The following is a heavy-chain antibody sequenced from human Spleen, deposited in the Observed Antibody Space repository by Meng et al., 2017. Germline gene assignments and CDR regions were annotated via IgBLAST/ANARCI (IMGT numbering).Heavy chain of an antibody. CDR1: GFSFSSYA. J-gene: IGHJ3*02. CDR2: ISGSGGST. CDR3: AKIGIAAAGNAFDI. D-gene: IGHD6-13*01. Sequence: GESLKISCAASGFSFSSYAMHWVRQAPGKGLEWVSAISGSGGSTYYADSVKGRFTISRDNSKNTLYLQMNSLRAEDTAVYYCAKIGIAAAGNAFDIWGQGTMVTVSS. V-gene: IGHV3-23*01.